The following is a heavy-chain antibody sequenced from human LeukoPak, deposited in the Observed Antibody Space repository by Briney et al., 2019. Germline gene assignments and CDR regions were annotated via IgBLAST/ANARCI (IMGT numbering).Heavy chain of an antibody. V-gene: IGHV4-59*01. CDR3: ASAQQWLGPSDY. CDR2: IYYSGST. J-gene: IGHJ4*02. CDR1: GVSISSYH. Sequence: SETLSLTCTVSGVSISSYHWSWIRQPPGKGLEWIGYIYYSGSTNYNPSLKSRVTISVDTSKNQFSLKLSSVTAADTAVYYCASAQQWLGPSDYWGQGTLVTVSS. D-gene: IGHD6-19*01.